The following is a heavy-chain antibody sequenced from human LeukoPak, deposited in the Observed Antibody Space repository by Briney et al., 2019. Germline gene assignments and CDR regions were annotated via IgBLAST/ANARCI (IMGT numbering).Heavy chain of an antibody. V-gene: IGHV3-23*01. Sequence: GGSLRLSCAASGFTFSSYAMSWVRQAPGKGLEWVSSISDSGGSTYYADSVKGRFTISRDNSKNTLYLQMNSLRAEETAVYYCAKDGGPSVLLWFGEAFFDYWGQGTLVTVSS. CDR2: ISDSGGST. CDR1: GFTFSSYA. D-gene: IGHD3-10*01. J-gene: IGHJ4*02. CDR3: AKDGGPSVLLWFGEAFFDY.